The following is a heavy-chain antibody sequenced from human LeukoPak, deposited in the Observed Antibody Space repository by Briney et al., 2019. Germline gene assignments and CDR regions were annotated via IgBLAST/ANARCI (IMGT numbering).Heavy chain of an antibody. CDR2: IYTSGST. V-gene: IGHV4-61*02. J-gene: IGHJ3*02. Sequence: SETLSLTCTVSGGSISSGSYYWSWIRQPAGKGLEWIGRIYTSGSTNYNPSLKSRVTISVDTSKNQFSLKLSSVTAADTAVYYCARQNYYDSSGYYYVSLDAFDIWGQGTMVTVSS. CDR3: ARQNYYDSSGYYYVSLDAFDI. CDR1: GGSISSGSYY. D-gene: IGHD3-22*01.